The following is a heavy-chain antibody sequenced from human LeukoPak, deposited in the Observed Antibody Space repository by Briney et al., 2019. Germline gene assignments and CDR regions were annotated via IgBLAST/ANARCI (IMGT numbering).Heavy chain of an antibody. CDR3: AGDNYYDTSGYFDY. Sequence: SETLSLTCTVSGGSISSGSYYWSWIRQPAGKGLEWIGRIYTSGSTTYNPSLKSRVTISVDTSKNQFSLKLSSVSAADTAVYYCAGDNYYDTSGYFDYWGQGTLVTVSS. D-gene: IGHD3-22*01. V-gene: IGHV4-61*02. J-gene: IGHJ4*02. CDR2: IYTSGST. CDR1: GGSISSGSYY.